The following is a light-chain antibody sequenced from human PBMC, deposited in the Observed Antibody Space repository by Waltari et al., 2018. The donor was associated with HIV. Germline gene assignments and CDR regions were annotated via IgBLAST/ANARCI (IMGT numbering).Light chain of an antibody. CDR1: QSVSSNY. CDR3: QQYGDSPYT. V-gene: IGKV3-20*01. J-gene: IGKJ2*01. Sequence: ELVLTQSPGTLSLSPGERAALSCRASQSVSSNYLAWFQQIPGQAPRLLIYGASSRATGIPDRFSGSGSGTDFTLTISRLEPADFAVYYCQQYGDSPYTFGQGTKLEIK. CDR2: GAS.